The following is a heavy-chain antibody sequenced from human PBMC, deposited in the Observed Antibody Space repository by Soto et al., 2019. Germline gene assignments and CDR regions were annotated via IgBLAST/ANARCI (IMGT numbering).Heavy chain of an antibody. Sequence: PGESLKISCKGSGYSFADYWIGWVRQMPGKGLEWMGIIYLGDSDIRYSPSFQGQVTISRDNAKNSLYLQMNSLRDEDTAVYYCAKLPAVDSADYWGQGTLVTVSS. CDR2: IYLGDSDI. CDR1: GYSFADYW. V-gene: IGHV5-51*01. CDR3: AKLPAVDSADY. D-gene: IGHD5-12*01. J-gene: IGHJ4*02.